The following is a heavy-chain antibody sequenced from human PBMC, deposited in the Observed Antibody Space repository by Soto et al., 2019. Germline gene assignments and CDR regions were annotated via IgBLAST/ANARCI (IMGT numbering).Heavy chain of an antibody. Sequence: SETLSLTCTVSGGCISTYYWSWIRRPPGKGLEWIGYIYSSGSTHSNPSLQSRVTISADTSKNQFSLKLSSVTAADTAIYYCARARITMVREVIKYNMDVWGQGTTVTVS. CDR1: GGCISTYY. CDR2: IYSSGST. D-gene: IGHD3-10*01. CDR3: ARARITMVREVIKYNMDV. J-gene: IGHJ6*02. V-gene: IGHV4-59*01.